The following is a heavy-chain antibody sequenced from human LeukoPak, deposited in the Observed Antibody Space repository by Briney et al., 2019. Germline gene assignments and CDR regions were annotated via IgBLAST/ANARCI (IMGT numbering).Heavy chain of an antibody. J-gene: IGHJ4*02. Sequence: PSETLSLTCTVSGGSISSYYWSWTRQPPGKGLEWIGYIYYSGRTNYNPSLKSRVTISLDMSKNQFSLKLTSVTAADTAVYYCASNYGAGSYYSDYWGQGTLVTVSS. CDR1: GGSISSYY. D-gene: IGHD3-10*01. V-gene: IGHV4-59*01. CDR2: IYYSGRT. CDR3: ASNYGAGSYYSDY.